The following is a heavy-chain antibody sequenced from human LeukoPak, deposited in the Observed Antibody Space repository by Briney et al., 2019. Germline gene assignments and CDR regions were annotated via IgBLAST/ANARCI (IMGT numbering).Heavy chain of an antibody. D-gene: IGHD3-10*01. V-gene: IGHV1-2*02. CDR3: ASPWGRWFGELIWYFDL. J-gene: IGHJ2*01. Sequence: GASVKVSCKASGYTFTAYYIHWVRQAPGQGLEWMGWINPNSGGTNYAQRFQGRVTMTRDTSNTTAYMELSRLRSDDTAVYYCASPWGRWFGELIWYFDLWGRGTLVTVSS. CDR2: INPNSGGT. CDR1: GYTFTAYY.